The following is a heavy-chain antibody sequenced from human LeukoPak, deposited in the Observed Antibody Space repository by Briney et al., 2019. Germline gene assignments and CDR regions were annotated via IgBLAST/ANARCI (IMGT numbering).Heavy chain of an antibody. Sequence: PGGSLRLSCAACGFTFSSYAMSWVRQAPGGGLEWVSAISGSASSTYYADSVKGRFTISRDNSKNTLYLQMNSLRAEDTAVYYCAKESSYYGSGSYYKAFDYWGQGTLVTVSS. CDR1: GFTFSSYA. J-gene: IGHJ4*02. CDR2: ISGSASST. CDR3: AKESSYYGSGSYYKAFDY. V-gene: IGHV3-23*01. D-gene: IGHD3-10*01.